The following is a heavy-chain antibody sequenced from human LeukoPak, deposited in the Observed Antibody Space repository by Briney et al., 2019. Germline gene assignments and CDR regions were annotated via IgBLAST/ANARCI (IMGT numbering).Heavy chain of an antibody. CDR3: ARSLTMVRGVIGPFDI. D-gene: IGHD3-10*01. CDR1: GYSFTSYW. V-gene: IGHV5-51*01. J-gene: IGHJ3*02. CDR2: IYPGDSDT. Sequence: GESLKISCKGSGYSFTSYWIGWVRQMPGKGLEWMGIIYPGDSDTRYSPSFQGQVTISADKSISTAYLQWSSLKASDTAMYYCARSLTMVRGVIGPFDIWGQGTMVTVSS.